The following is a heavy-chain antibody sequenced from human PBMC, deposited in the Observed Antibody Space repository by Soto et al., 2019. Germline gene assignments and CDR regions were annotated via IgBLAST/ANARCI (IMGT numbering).Heavy chain of an antibody. Sequence: SETLSLTCTVTGDSINNRSYYWGWIRQLPGKGLEWVGSIYYSGSTYNNPSLKSRVSMSVDTSKNQFSLKLRSVTAADTALYYCARQRTSVVTQAYFDSWGQGSLVTVSS. V-gene: IGHV4-39*01. CDR2: IYYSGST. D-gene: IGHD2-21*02. CDR3: ARQRTSVVTQAYFDS. CDR1: GDSINNRSYY. J-gene: IGHJ4*02.